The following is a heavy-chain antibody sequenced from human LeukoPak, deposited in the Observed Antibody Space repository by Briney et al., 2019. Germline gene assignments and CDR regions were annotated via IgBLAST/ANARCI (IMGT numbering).Heavy chain of an antibody. J-gene: IGHJ6*02. CDR2: INSGGGT. CDR1: GFTVSSNY. CDR3: ARDPRKDYYYGMDV. V-gene: IGHV3-66*01. Sequence: PGGSLRLSCAASGFTVSSNYMSWVRQAPGKGLEWVSVINSGGGTYYADSVKGRFTISRDNSKNTLYLQMNSLRAEDTAVYYCARDPRKDYYYGMDVWGQGTTVTVSS.